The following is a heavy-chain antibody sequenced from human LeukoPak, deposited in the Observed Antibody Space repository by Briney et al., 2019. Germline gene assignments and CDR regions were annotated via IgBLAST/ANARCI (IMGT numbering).Heavy chain of an antibody. Sequence: PGGSLRLSCAASGFTLSSYEMNCVRLAPGKGLEWISYISRTGNSIYYADSVKGRFTISRDSAKYSLYLQMNSLRAEDTAVYYCARGPYSSNWYVDYWGQGTLVTVAS. CDR2: ISRTGNSI. D-gene: IGHD6-13*01. CDR3: ARGPYSSNWYVDY. V-gene: IGHV3-48*03. CDR1: GFTLSSYE. J-gene: IGHJ4*02.